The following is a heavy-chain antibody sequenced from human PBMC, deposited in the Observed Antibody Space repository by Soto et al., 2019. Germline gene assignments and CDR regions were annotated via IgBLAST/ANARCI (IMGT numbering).Heavy chain of an antibody. D-gene: IGHD3-22*01. Sequence: GASVKVSCKASGYTFTSYGISWVRQAPGQGLEWMGWISAYNGNTNYAQKLQGRVTMTTDTSTSTAYMELRSLRSDDTAVYYCARWYYYDSSGYYSADYWGQGTLVTVSS. J-gene: IGHJ4*02. CDR2: ISAYNGNT. V-gene: IGHV1-18*04. CDR3: ARWYYYDSSGYYSADY. CDR1: GYTFTSYG.